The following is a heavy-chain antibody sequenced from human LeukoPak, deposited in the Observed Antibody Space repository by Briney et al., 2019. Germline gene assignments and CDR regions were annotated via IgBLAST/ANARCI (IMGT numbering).Heavy chain of an antibody. CDR1: GYSFTNYW. CDR2: IYPGDSDT. J-gene: IGHJ4*02. D-gene: IGHD4-17*01. Sequence: GESLQISCQGSGYSFTNYWIGWVRQMPGKGLEWMGIIYPGDSDTRYSPSFQGQVTISADKSISTAYLQWSSLKASDTAMYYCARRDDDYVNDYWGQGTLVTVSS. V-gene: IGHV5-51*01. CDR3: ARRDDDYVNDY.